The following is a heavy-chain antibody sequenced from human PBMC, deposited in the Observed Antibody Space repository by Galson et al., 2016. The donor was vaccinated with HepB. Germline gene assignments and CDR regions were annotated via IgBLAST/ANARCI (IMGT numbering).Heavy chain of an antibody. CDR3: VKDSGWGGAFDY. J-gene: IGHJ4*02. V-gene: IGHV3-43*01. CDR1: GFTFDGYI. CDR2: ISCDGDTI. Sequence: SLRLSCAASGFTFDGYIMHWVRQAPGKGLEWVSLISCDGDTIYYADSVKGRFTVSRDNSKNSLFLQMSSLTTEDTASYYCVKDSGWGGAFDYWGQGTLVTASS. D-gene: IGHD3-16*01.